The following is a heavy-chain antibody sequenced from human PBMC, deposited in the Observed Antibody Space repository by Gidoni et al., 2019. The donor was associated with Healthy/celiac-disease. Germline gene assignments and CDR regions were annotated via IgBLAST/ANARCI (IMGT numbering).Heavy chain of an antibody. V-gene: IGHV4-34*01. CDR2: INHSGST. CDR3: ARRGGGTRGNWFDP. J-gene: IGHJ5*02. D-gene: IGHD3-16*01. CDR1: CWSFSGYY. Sequence: QAQLPQWGAGPLKPSETLSPPRAVHCWSFSGYYWSWIRQPPGKGQEWIGEINHSGSTNYNPSLKSRVTISVDTSKNQFSLKLSSVTAADTAVYYCARRGGGTRGNWFDPWGQGTLVTVSS.